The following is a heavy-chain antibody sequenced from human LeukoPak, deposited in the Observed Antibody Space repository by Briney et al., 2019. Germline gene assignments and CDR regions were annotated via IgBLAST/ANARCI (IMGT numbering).Heavy chain of an antibody. CDR1: GYTFANYA. V-gene: IGHV1-3*04. D-gene: IGHD1-26*01. CDR3: ARDGRFIVADYYYGMDV. Sequence: GASVKVSCKASGYTFANYAMHWVRQAPGQSLEWMGWIHSANGNTKYSQKFQGRVTITRDTSASTAYMELSSLRSEDTAVYYCARDGRFIVADYYYGMDVWGQGTTVTVSS. J-gene: IGHJ6*02. CDR2: IHSANGNT.